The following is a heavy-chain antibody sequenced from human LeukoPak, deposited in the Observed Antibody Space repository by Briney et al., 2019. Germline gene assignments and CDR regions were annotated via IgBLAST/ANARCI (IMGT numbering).Heavy chain of an antibody. D-gene: IGHD2-15*01. CDR1: GGSIGSGGYY. V-gene: IGHV4-31*03. CDR3: AREVISMVEVGYFDS. J-gene: IGHJ4*02. CDR2: IYYSDYT. Sequence: SETLSLTCTVSGGSIGSGGYYWNWIRQHPGKGLELIGHIYYSDYTYYNPALRSRVTLSVDTSKNQFSLRLRSVSAADTAVYYCAREVISMVEVGYFDSWGRGTLVTVSS.